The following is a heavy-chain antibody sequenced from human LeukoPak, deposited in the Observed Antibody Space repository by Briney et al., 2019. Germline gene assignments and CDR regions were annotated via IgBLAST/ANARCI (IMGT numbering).Heavy chain of an antibody. J-gene: IGHJ4*02. CDR2: IYYSGST. CDR3: ARLGSDGGDGYKASGDFDY. CDR1: GGSISSSSYY. V-gene: IGHV4-61*05. Sequence: SETLSLTCTVSGGSISSSSYYWGWLRQPPGKGLEWIGDIYYSGSTNYNPSLKSRATISVDTSKNQYSLKLSSVTAADTAVYYCARLGSDGGDGYKASGDFDYWGQGTLVTVSS. D-gene: IGHD5-24*01.